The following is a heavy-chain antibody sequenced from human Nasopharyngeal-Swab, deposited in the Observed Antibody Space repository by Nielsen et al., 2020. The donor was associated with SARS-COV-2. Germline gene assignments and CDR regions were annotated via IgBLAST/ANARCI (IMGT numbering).Heavy chain of an antibody. V-gene: IGHV3-49*02. CDR3: TSNTYYDFWSGDGFDY. Sequence: WIRQPPGKGLEWVGFIRSKAYGGTTEYAASVKGRFTISRDDSKSIAYLQMNSLKTEDTAVYYCTSNTYYDFWSGDGFDYWGQGTLVTVS. D-gene: IGHD3-3*01. J-gene: IGHJ4*02. CDR2: IRSKAYGGTT.